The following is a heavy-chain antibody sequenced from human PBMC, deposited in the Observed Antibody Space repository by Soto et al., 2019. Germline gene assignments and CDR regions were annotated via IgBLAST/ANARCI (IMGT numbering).Heavy chain of an antibody. J-gene: IGHJ6*02. CDR1: GFTFSSYG. CDR2: ISYDGSNK. Sequence: QVQLVESGGGVVQPGRSLRLSCAASGFTFSSYGMHWVRQAPGKGLEWVAVISYDGSNKYYADSVKGRFTISRDNSKNTLYRQMNSLRAEDTAVYYCAKGGSSIHPHYYYGMDVWGQGTTVTVSS. D-gene: IGHD6-6*01. CDR3: AKGGSSIHPHYYYGMDV. V-gene: IGHV3-30*18.